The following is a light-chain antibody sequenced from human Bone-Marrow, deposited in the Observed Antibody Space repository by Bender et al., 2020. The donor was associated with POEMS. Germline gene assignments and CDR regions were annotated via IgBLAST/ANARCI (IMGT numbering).Light chain of an antibody. Sequence: QSAPTQPPSASGSLGQSVTISCTGTSSDVGGFDYVSWYQQHPGKAPKLMIYEVSERPSGVPDRFSGSKSGNTASLTVSGLQAEDEADYYCSSYSDTKDVVFGGGTKVTVL. J-gene: IGLJ2*01. CDR2: EVS. CDR3: SSYSDTKDVV. V-gene: IGLV2-8*01. CDR1: SSDVGGFDY.